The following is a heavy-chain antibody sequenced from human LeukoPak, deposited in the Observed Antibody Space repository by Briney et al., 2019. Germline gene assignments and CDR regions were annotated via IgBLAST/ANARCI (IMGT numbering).Heavy chain of an antibody. J-gene: IGHJ6*02. CDR1: GWSFSSYY. CDR2: INHSGST. V-gene: IGHV4-34*01. D-gene: IGHD2-2*01. Sequence: AESLSPTCAVYGWSFSSYYWSWVRQPPGKGLEWIGEINHSGSTNYDPSLKSRVTISVDTSKNQFSLKLSSVTAADTAVYYCARCGKLGYCSSTSCYVIFSLYGMDVWGQGTTVTVSS. CDR3: ARCGKLGYCSSTSCYVIFSLYGMDV.